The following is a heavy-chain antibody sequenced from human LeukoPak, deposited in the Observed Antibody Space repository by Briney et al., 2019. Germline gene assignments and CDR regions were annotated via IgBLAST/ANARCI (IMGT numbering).Heavy chain of an antibody. V-gene: IGHV3-30-3*01. CDR1: GFTFSSYA. D-gene: IGHD2-2*02. J-gene: IGHJ6*03. CDR2: ISYDGSNK. CDR3: ARDLRRVVPAAIAMDV. Sequence: GGSLRLSCAASGFTFSSYAMHWARQAPGKGLEWVAVISYDGSNKYYADSVKDRFTISRDNSKNTLYLQMNSLRAEDTAVYYCARDLRRVVPAAIAMDVWGKGTTVTVSS.